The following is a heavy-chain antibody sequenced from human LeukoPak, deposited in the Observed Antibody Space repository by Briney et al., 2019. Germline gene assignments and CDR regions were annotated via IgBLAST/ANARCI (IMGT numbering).Heavy chain of an antibody. Sequence: PSETLSLTCIVSGGSISGFYWNWIRQPAGKGLEWIGRIYTSANTNYNPSLKSRVTMSVDTSKNQISLKLTSVTAADTAVYYCARGIRRADLDYWGQGTLVTVSS. D-gene: IGHD3-10*01. V-gene: IGHV4-4*07. J-gene: IGHJ4*02. CDR1: GGSISGFY. CDR2: IYTSANT. CDR3: ARGIRRADLDY.